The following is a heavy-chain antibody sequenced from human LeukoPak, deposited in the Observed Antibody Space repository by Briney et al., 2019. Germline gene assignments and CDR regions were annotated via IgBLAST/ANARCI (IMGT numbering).Heavy chain of an antibody. CDR2: ISGSGGST. Sequence: GGSLRLSCAASGLTFKSYGMSWVRQAPGKGLEWVSGISGSGGSTYYGDSVKGRFTISRDNFKKMLYLEMNSLRAEDTAVYYCAKTEIGYCSGGSCYRDWYFDLWGRGTLVTVSS. D-gene: IGHD2-15*01. J-gene: IGHJ2*01. V-gene: IGHV3-23*01. CDR1: GLTFKSYG. CDR3: AKTEIGYCSGGSCYRDWYFDL.